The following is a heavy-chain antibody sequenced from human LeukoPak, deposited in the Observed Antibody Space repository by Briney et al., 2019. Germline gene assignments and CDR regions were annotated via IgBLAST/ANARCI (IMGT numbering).Heavy chain of an antibody. CDR2: INPNSGGT. CDR3: ARDPPTDYDSSGYYPYNWFDP. CDR1: GYTFTGYY. D-gene: IGHD3-22*01. Sequence: EASVKASCKASGYTFTGYYMHWVRQAPGQGLKWMGWINPNSGGTNYAQKFQGRVTMTRDTSISTAYMELSRLRSDDTAVYYCARDPPTDYDSSGYYPYNWFDPWGQGTLVTVSS. J-gene: IGHJ5*02. V-gene: IGHV1-2*02.